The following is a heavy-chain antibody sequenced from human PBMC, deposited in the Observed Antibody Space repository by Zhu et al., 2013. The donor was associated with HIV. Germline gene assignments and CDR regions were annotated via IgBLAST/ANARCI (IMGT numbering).Heavy chain of an antibody. D-gene: IGHD3-10*01. V-gene: IGHV4-4*02. Sequence: QVQLQESGPGLVKPSGTLSLTCAVSGGSINTLNWWTWVRQPPGKGLEWIGEVYHNGSTNYNPSLKSRVTISIDKSKNHFSLKLSSVTVADTAVYYCARRWGDHYYGSVTYSSWFDPWGQGTLGHRLL. J-gene: IGHJ5*02. CDR3: ARRWGDHYYGSVTYSSWFDP. CDR2: VYHNGST. CDR1: GGSINTLNW.